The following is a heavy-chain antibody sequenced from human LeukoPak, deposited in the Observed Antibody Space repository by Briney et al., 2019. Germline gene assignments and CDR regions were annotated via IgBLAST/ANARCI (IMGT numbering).Heavy chain of an antibody. J-gene: IGHJ4*02. V-gene: IGHV4-39*07. Sequence: SETLSLTCTVSGGSISSYYWGWIRQPPGKGLEWIGSIYYSGSTYYNPSLKSRVTISVDTSKNQFSLKLSSVTAADTAVYYCASGYSASFGYWGQGTLVTVSS. CDR2: IYYSGST. CDR1: GGSISSYY. D-gene: IGHD5-18*01. CDR3: ASGYSASFGY.